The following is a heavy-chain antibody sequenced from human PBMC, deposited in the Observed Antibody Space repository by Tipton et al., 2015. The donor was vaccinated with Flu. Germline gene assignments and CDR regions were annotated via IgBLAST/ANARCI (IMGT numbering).Heavy chain of an antibody. D-gene: IGHD3-22*01. Sequence: LRLSCTVSGGSISSGSYYWSWIRQPAGKGLEWIGRIYTSGSTNYNPSLKSRVTISVDTSKNQFSLKLSSVTAADTAVYYCARGVIYYDSSGPITDAFDVWGQGTMVTVSS. J-gene: IGHJ3*01. CDR1: GGSISSGSYY. V-gene: IGHV4-61*02. CDR2: IYTSGST. CDR3: ARGVIYYDSSGPITDAFDV.